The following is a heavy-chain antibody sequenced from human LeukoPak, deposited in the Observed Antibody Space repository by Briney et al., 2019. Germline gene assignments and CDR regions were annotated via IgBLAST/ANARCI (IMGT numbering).Heavy chain of an antibody. CDR2: IKQDGSEK. CDR3: TRGVKSGYDPYYFDY. CDR1: GFTFSNYG. D-gene: IGHD5-12*01. Sequence: GGSLRLSCGASGFTFSNYGMLWVRQAPGKGLEWVANIKQDGSEKYYVDSVKGRFTISRDNAKNSLYLQMNSLKTEDTAVYYCTRGVKSGYDPYYFDYWGQGTLVTVSS. V-gene: IGHV3-7*03. J-gene: IGHJ4*02.